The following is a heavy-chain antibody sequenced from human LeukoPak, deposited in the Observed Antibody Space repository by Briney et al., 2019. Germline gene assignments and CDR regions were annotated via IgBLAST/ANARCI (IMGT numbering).Heavy chain of an antibody. V-gene: IGHV3-48*03. CDR3: ARDLPTGTYRAYFDN. J-gene: IGHJ4*02. CDR2: ISSTGSDI. CDR1: GFTFSSYA. D-gene: IGHD1-26*01. Sequence: GGSLRLSCSASGFTFSSYAMHWVRQAPGKGLEWVSYISSTGSDIYYADSVKGRFTISRDNAENSLYLQMNSLRAEDTAVYYCARDLPTGTYRAYFDNWGQGTLVTVSS.